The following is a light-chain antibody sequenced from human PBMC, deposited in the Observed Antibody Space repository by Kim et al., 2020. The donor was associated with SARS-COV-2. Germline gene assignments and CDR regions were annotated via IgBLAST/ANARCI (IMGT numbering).Light chain of an antibody. CDR1: QNIGSG. CDR2: GAS. Sequence: SPGERATLSCRASQNIGSGLAWYQKKPGQAPRLLIYGASRRATGIPARFVGSGSGTEFTLTISSLQSEDFGVYYCQQYNNWPPMYTFGQGTKLEI. V-gene: IGKV3-15*01. J-gene: IGKJ2*01. CDR3: QQYNNWPPMYT.